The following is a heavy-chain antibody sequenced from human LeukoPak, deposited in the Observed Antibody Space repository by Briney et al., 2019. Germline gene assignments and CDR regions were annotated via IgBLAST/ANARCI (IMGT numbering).Heavy chain of an antibody. CDR2: ISTDTGTP. J-gene: IGHJ4*02. CDR3: ARASTPKVGATIYYFDY. CDR1: GYTFTNYA. D-gene: IGHD1-26*01. V-gene: IGHV7-4-1*02. Sequence: ASVTVSCKASGYTFTNYAMNWVRQAPGQGLEWMGCISTDTGTPTYAQGFTGRFVFSLDTSVSTAYLQISNLKAEDTAVYFCARASTPKVGATIYYFDYWGQGTLVTVSS.